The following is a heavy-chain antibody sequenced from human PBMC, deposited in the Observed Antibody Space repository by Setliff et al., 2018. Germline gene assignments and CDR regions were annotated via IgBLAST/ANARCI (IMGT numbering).Heavy chain of an antibody. CDR1: GGSLSNYY. CDR2: INHSGIT. D-gene: IGHD3-3*01. CDR3: ARLSWNGLRYYGLDV. Sequence: SETLSLTCTVYGGSLSNYYWSWVRQPPGKGPEWIVEINHSGITNYNPSLMSRVSISVDTSKNQFSLKLRSVTAADTAVYYCARLSWNGLRYYGLDVWGQGTTVTVSS. V-gene: IGHV4-34*01. J-gene: IGHJ6*02.